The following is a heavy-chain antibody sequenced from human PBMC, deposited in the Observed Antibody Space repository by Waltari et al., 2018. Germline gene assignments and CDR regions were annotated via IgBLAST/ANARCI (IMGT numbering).Heavy chain of an antibody. D-gene: IGHD1-1*01. CDR3: ATWRENAFDV. CDR1: GYTFTGYF. CDR2: INPNSGGT. V-gene: IGHV1-2*05. J-gene: IGHJ3*01. Sequence: QVQLVQSGAEMKKRGASVKVSCEASGYTFTGYFIHWVRQAPGQGIEWMGRINPNSGGTKYAKKFRGRVTLTRDKSINTAYMDLSRRTSDDTGMYYCATWRENAFDVWGQGTMVTVST.